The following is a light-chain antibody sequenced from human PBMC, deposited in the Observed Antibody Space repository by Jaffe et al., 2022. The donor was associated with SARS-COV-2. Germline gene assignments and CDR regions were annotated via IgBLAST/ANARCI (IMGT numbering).Light chain of an antibody. CDR2: DAS. V-gene: IGKV3-11*01. Sequence: EIVLTQSPATLSLSPGERATLSCRASQSVNNYLAWYQQKPGQAPRLLIYDASNRATGIPARFTGSGSGTDFTLTISSLEPEDFAVYYCHQRSMWPLPFGPGTKVDIK. J-gene: IGKJ3*01. CDR3: HQRSMWPLP. CDR1: QSVNNY.